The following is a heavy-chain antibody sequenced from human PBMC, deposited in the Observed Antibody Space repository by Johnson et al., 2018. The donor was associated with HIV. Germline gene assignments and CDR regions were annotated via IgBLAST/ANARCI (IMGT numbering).Heavy chain of an antibody. CDR2: IGSSGSTI. D-gene: IGHD3-10*01. V-gene: IGHV3-48*04. Sequence: VQLVESGGGVVRPGGSLRLSCAASGFTFSRYWMDWVRQAPGKGLVWVSAIGSSGSTIYYADSVKGRFTISRDNAKNSLYLQMNSLRAEDTAVYYCAIGRGEFPRHAFDIWGQGTMVTVSS. J-gene: IGHJ3*02. CDR1: GFTFSRYW. CDR3: AIGRGEFPRHAFDI.